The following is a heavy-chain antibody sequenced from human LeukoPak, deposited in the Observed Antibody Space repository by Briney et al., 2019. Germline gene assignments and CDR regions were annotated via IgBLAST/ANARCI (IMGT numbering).Heavy chain of an antibody. Sequence: AGGSLRLSCAASGFTFSSYGMHWVRQAPGKGLEWVAVISYDGSNKYYADSAEGRFTISRDNSKNTLYLQMNSLRAEDTAVYYCAKAGLRYFDWLDYWGQGTLVTVSS. CDR1: GFTFSSYG. CDR2: ISYDGSNK. CDR3: AKAGLRYFDWLDY. D-gene: IGHD3-9*01. V-gene: IGHV3-30*18. J-gene: IGHJ4*02.